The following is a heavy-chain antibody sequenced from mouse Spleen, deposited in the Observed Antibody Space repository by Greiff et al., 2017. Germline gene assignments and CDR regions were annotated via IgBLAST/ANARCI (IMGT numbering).Heavy chain of an antibody. CDR2: ISDGGSYT. J-gene: IGHJ2*01. D-gene: IGHD1-1*02. CDR3: ARDRGGGPLDY. V-gene: IGHV5-4*01. CDR1: GFTFSSYA. Sequence: EVMLVESGGGLVKPGGSLKLSCAASGFTFSSYAMSWVRQTPEKRLEWVATISDGGSYTYYPDNVKGRFTISRDNAKNNLYLQMSHLKSEDTAMYYCARDRGGGPLDYWGQGTTLTVSS.